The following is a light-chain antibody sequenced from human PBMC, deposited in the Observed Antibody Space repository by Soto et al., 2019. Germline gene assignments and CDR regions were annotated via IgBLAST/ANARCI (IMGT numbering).Light chain of an antibody. CDR3: ASATSWTLLV. Sequence: QSVLTQPASVSGSPGQSVSISCTGPRSDIGDSNFISWYQHSPCKAPRLLIYEVNNRPSGVSKRVSGCKDANTASLTISGLLDGNLAYYVCASATSWTLLVFGSGTNVAV. V-gene: IGLV2-14*01. CDR1: RSDIGDSNF. J-gene: IGLJ1*01. CDR2: EVN.